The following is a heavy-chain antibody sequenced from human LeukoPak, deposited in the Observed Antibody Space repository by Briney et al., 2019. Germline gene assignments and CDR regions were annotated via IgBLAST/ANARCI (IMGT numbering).Heavy chain of an antibody. CDR1: GFTFSSYE. D-gene: IGHD3-3*01. CDR2: ISSSGSSI. CDR3: ARDPFGAFDI. J-gene: IGHJ3*02. V-gene: IGHV3-48*03. Sequence: GGSVRLSCAASGFTFSSYEMNWVRQAPGKGLEWVSYISSSGSSIYYADSVKGRFTISRDNAKNSLYLQMNSLRAEDTAVYYCARDPFGAFDIWGQGTMVTVSS.